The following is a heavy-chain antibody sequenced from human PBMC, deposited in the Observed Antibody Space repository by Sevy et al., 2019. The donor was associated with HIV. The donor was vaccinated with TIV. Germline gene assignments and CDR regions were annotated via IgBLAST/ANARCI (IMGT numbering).Heavy chain of an antibody. V-gene: IGHV1-24*01. D-gene: IGHD3-22*01. J-gene: IGHJ4*02. Sequence: ASVKVSCKVSGNTLTEFAMHWVRQAPGKGLEWMGTFDPEDDQTIYAQNFQDRVTMTEDTSTDTAFMELGGLRSDDTAVYYCATTKDYDDSSAYPCDYWGQGTLVTVSS. CDR2: FDPEDDQT. CDR1: GNTLTEFA. CDR3: ATTKDYDDSSAYPCDY.